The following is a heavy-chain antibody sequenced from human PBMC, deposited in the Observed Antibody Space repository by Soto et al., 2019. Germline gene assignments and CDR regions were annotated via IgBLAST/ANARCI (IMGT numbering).Heavy chain of an antibody. D-gene: IGHD3-10*01. Sequence: QVQLVQSGAEVKKPGSSVKPSCTASAGTSSPYTINWVRQAPGQGLEWMGRIIPFHGVTNYAQKFQARVTITADKSTSTAYMELSGLRFEDTAMYYCTRDWEITVSTWSFGGFWGRGTLVTVSS. CDR3: TRDWEITVSTWSFGGF. J-gene: IGHJ4*02. CDR1: AGTSSPYT. V-gene: IGHV1-69*08. CDR2: IIPFHGVT.